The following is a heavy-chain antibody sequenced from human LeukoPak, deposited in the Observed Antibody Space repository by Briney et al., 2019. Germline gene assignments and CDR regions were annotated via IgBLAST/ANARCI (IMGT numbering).Heavy chain of an antibody. V-gene: IGHV3-7*01. CDR3: AGDEGWTFDI. CDR1: GFIFSTHW. Sequence: PGGSLRLSCAASGFIFSTHWMSWFRQAPGKGLEWVALIKQDGSVIHYVDSVKARFTISRHNAKNSLSLQMNSLRADDTAVYYCAGDEGWTFDIWGQGTKVTVSS. J-gene: IGHJ3*02. D-gene: IGHD5-24*01. CDR2: IKQDGSVI.